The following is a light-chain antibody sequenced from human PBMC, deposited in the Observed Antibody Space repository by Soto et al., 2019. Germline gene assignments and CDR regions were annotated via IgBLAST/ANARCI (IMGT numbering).Light chain of an antibody. V-gene: IGKV3-20*01. J-gene: IGKJ1*01. CDR3: KEYGTSRA. CDR2: GAS. Sequence: EIVLTQSPGTLSLSPGERATLSCRASQSVSSSYLAWYQQKPGQAPRLLIHGASSRATGIPDRFSGSGSGTDFILSISRLEPEDFAVYYCKEYGTSRAFGQGTKVEIK. CDR1: QSVSSSY.